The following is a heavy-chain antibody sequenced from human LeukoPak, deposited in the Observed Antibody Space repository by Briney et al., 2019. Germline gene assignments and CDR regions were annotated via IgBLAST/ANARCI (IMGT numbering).Heavy chain of an antibody. CDR2: IRYDGSNK. CDR3: AKPSGIDIVATGP. J-gene: IGHJ3*01. CDR1: GFTFSSYG. V-gene: IGHV3-30*02. Sequence: GGSLRLSCAASGFTFSSYGMHWVRQAPGKGLEWVAFIRYDGSNKYYADSVKGRFTISRDNSKNTLYLQMNSLRAEDTAVYYCAKPSGIDIVATGPWGQGTMVTVSS. D-gene: IGHD5-12*01.